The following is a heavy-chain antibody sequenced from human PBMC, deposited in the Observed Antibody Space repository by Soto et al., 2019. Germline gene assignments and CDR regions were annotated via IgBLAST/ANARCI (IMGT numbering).Heavy chain of an antibody. CDR1: GFSFSSYG. D-gene: IGHD2-15*01. J-gene: IGHJ6*02. CDR2: IWYDGSNK. V-gene: IGHV3-33*01. CDR3: ARDCSGGICWLRGMDV. Sequence: QEQLVESGGGVVQPGRSLRLSCAASGFSFSSYGMHWVRQAPGKGLEWVAVIWYDGSNKKYADSVKGRFTISRDNSKNPLDLQMNSLRAEDTAVYYCARDCSGGICWLRGMDVWGQGTTVTVS.